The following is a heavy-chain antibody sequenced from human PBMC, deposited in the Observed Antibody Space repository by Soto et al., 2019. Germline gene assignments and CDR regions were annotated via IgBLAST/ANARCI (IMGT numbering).Heavy chain of an antibody. Sequence: PSETLSLTCTVSGGSISSSSYYWGWIRQPPGKGLEWIGSIYYSGSTYYNPSLKSRVTISVDTSKNQFSLKLSSVTAADTAVYYGARHNWNEDNWFDPWGQGTLVTVSS. D-gene: IGHD1-20*01. CDR2: IYYSGST. CDR3: ARHNWNEDNWFDP. CDR1: GGSISSSSYY. J-gene: IGHJ5*02. V-gene: IGHV4-39*01.